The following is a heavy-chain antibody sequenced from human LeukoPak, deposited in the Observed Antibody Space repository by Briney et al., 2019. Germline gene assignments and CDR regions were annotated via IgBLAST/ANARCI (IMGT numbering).Heavy chain of an antibody. CDR2: IYYSGST. CDR3: ARDRAFDY. J-gene: IGHJ4*02. Sequence: SETLSLTCTVSGGSISSYYWSWIRQPPGKGLEWIGYIYYSGSTNYNPSLKSRVTISVDTSKNQFSLKLSSVTAADTAVYYCARDRAFDYWGQGTLVTVSS. CDR1: GGSISSYY. V-gene: IGHV4-59*01.